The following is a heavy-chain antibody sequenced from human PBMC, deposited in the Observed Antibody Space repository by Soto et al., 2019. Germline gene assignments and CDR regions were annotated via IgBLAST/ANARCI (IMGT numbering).Heavy chain of an antibody. CDR2: TYHSGST. Sequence: SETLSLTCAVSGYSISSGYYWGWIRQPPGKGLEWIGSTYHSGSTYYNPSLKSRVTISVDTSKNQFSLKLSSVTAADTAVYYCAREGEEVAGTGNWFDPWGQGTLVTVSS. J-gene: IGHJ5*02. V-gene: IGHV4-38-2*02. CDR3: AREGEEVAGTGNWFDP. CDR1: GYSISSGYY. D-gene: IGHD6-19*01.